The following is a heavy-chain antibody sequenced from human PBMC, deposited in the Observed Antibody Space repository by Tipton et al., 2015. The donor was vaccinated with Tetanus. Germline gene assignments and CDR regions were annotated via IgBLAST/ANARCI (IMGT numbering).Heavy chain of an antibody. CDR1: GASISSGAYY. V-gene: IGHV4-31*03. J-gene: IGHJ6*02. D-gene: IGHD3-22*01. Sequence: TLSLTCTVSGASISSGAYYWTWIRQHPGKGLEWIGNILYSGSTFYNPSLKSRVIISVDTSKNHLSLKLPSVTAADTAVYFCARDRGLTTSGGIGMDVWGQGTTVTVAS. CDR2: ILYSGST. CDR3: ARDRGLTTSGGIGMDV.